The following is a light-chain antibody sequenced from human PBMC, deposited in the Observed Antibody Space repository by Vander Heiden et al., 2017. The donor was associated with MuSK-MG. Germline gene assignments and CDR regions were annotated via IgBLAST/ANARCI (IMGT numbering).Light chain of an antibody. CDR2: GAS. Sequence: ETVMPQSPATLSVSPGERVTLSCRASQSVSGNLAWYQQKAGQGPRLLIYGASSRASRTPARFSGSGSGTEFTLTISSLQSEDFEVYYCQQDNNWPRTFGQGTKVETK. CDR1: QSVSGN. J-gene: IGKJ1*01. V-gene: IGKV3-15*01. CDR3: QQDNNWPRT.